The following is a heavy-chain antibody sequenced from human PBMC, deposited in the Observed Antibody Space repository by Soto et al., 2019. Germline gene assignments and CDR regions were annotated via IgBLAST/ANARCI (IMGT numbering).Heavy chain of an antibody. J-gene: IGHJ4*02. CDR1: GCTFSSYG. CDR2: ISYDGSNK. D-gene: IGHD3-3*01. Sequence: GGSLRLSCAASGCTFSSYGMHWVRQAPGKGLEWVAVISYDGSNKYYADSVKGRFTISRDNSKNTLYLQMNSLRAEDTAVYYCAKEVRNYDFWSGSPGYWGQGTLVTVSS. V-gene: IGHV3-30*18. CDR3: AKEVRNYDFWSGSPGY.